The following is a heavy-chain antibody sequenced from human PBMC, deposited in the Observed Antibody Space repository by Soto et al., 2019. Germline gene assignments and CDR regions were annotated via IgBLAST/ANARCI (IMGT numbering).Heavy chain of an antibody. CDR1: GGSFGGYY. V-gene: IGHV4-34*01. D-gene: IGHD6-13*01. CDR3: AVKQQLVEYNWFDP. CDR2: INHSGRT. J-gene: IGHJ5*02. Sequence: SETLSLTCAVYGGSFGGYYWSWMRQPPGKGLEWIGEINHSGRTNYTTYLKSRVTISVATSKNQFSMKLSSVTAADTAVYYCAVKQQLVEYNWFDPWGQGTLVTVSS.